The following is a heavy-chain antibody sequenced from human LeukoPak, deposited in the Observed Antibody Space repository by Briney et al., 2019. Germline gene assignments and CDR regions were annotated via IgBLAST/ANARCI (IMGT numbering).Heavy chain of an antibody. CDR3: ARDTHDYGSGSYYDDTFDS. Sequence: RPSETLSLTCTVSGGSMIDHYWSWVRQPPGKGLEWVGYMHHSGKANSNPSLKSRVTISVDTSKNQVSLKLSSVTAADTAVYYCARDTHDYGSGSYYDDTFDSWGQGTLVTVSS. J-gene: IGHJ3*02. D-gene: IGHD3-10*01. V-gene: IGHV4-59*11. CDR1: GGSMIDHY. CDR2: MHHSGKA.